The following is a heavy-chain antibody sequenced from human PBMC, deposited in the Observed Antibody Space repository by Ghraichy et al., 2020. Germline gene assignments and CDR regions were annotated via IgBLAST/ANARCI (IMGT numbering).Heavy chain of an antibody. Sequence: ASVKVSCKASGYTFTGYYMHWVRQAPGQGLEWMGWINPNSGGTNYAQKFQGRVTMTRDTSISTAYMELSRLRSDDTAVYYCARWESIAAAGTIDYWGQGTLVTVSS. D-gene: IGHD6-13*01. CDR1: GYTFTGYY. CDR3: ARWESIAAAGTIDY. V-gene: IGHV1-2*02. CDR2: INPNSGGT. J-gene: IGHJ4*01.